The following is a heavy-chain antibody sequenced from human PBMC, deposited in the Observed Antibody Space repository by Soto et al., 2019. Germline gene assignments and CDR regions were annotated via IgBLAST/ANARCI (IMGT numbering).Heavy chain of an antibody. CDR2: IKSKTDGGTT. D-gene: IGHD3-10*01. V-gene: IGHV3-15*07. CDR1: GFTFSNAW. Sequence: GGSLRLSCAASGFTFSNAWMNWVRQAPGKGLEWVGRIKSKTDGGTTDYAAPVKGRFTISRDDSKNTLYLQMNSLKTEDTAVYYCTTAYGSGSEIDYYYYGMDVWGQGTTVTVSS. CDR3: TTAYGSGSEIDYYYYGMDV. J-gene: IGHJ6*02.